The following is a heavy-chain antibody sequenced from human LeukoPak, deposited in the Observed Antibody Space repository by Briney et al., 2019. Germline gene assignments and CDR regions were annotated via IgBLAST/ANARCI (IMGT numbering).Heavy chain of an antibody. J-gene: IGHJ4*02. Sequence: GGSLRISCAASGFTFSDYGMHWVRQAPGKGLEWVALISYDGSNKYYADSVKGRFTISRDNSKNTLYLQMNSLRTEDTAVYYCAKDASSSLEYWGQGTLVTVSS. CDR3: AKDASSSLEY. CDR1: GFTFSDYG. D-gene: IGHD6-13*01. CDR2: ISYDGSNK. V-gene: IGHV3-30*18.